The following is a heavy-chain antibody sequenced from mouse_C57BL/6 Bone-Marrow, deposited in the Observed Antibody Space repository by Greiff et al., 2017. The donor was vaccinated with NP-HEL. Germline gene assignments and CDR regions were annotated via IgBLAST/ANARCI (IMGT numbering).Heavy chain of an antibody. Sequence: EVQLVESGGGLVKPGGSLKLSCAASGFTFSSYAMSWVRQTPEKRLEWVAYISSGGDYIYYADTVKGRFTISRDNARNTLYLQMSSLKSEDTAMYYCTREGIYYGISFDYWGQGTTLTVSS. J-gene: IGHJ2*01. V-gene: IGHV5-9-1*02. CDR3: TREGIYYGISFDY. CDR2: ISSGGDYI. CDR1: GFTFSSYA. D-gene: IGHD2-1*01.